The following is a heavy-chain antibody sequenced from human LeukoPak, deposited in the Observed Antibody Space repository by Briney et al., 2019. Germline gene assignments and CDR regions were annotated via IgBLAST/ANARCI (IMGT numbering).Heavy chain of an antibody. CDR3: ARANDSQGTYYDFWSGYSYGMDV. D-gene: IGHD3-3*01. CDR1: GGSISSGGYY. V-gene: IGHV4-31*03. J-gene: IGHJ6*02. Sequence: PSQTLSLTCTVSGGSISSGGYYWSWIRQHPGKGLEWIGYIYYSGSTYYNPSLKSRVTISVDTSKNQFSLKLSSVTAADTAVYYCARANDSQGTYYDFWSGYSYGMDVWGQGTTVTVSS. CDR2: IYYSGST.